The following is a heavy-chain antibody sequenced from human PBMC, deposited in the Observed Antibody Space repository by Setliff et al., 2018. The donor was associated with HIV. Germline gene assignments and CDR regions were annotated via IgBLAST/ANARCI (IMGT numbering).Heavy chain of an antibody. J-gene: IGHJ4*02. CDR2: MSTDGGIK. CDR1: GFTFSSYV. CDR3: ARENNFDY. Sequence: GGSLRLSCAATGFTFSSYVLHWVRQAPGKGLEWVAAMSTDGGIKICAASVKGRFTISRDTSRNTLYLQMNSLRVEDSALYYCARENNFDYWGQGTLVTVSS. V-gene: IGHV3-30*03.